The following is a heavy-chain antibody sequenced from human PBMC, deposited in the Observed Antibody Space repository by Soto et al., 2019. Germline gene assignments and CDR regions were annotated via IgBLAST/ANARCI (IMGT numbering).Heavy chain of an antibody. Sequence: GGSLRLSCAASGFTFSSYEMNWVRQAPGKELEWVSYISSSGSTIYYADSVKGRFTISRDNAKNSLYLQMNSLRAEDTAVYYCAREENDYYDSSGYVWGQGTLVTVSS. CDR2: ISSSGSTI. J-gene: IGHJ4*02. V-gene: IGHV3-48*03. CDR1: GFTFSSYE. D-gene: IGHD3-22*01. CDR3: AREENDYYDSSGYV.